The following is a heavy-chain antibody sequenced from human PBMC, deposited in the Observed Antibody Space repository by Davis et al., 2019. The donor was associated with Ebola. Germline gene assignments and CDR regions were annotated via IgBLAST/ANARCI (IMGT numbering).Heavy chain of an antibody. CDR3: ARDSIAAAGRRFDY. CDR2: ISSSSSYI. Sequence: PGGSLRLSCAASGFTFSSYSMNWVRQAPGKGLEWVSSISSSSSYIYYADSVKGRFTISRDNAKNSLYLQMNSLRAEDTAVYYCARDSIAAAGRRFDYWGQGTLVTVSS. V-gene: IGHV3-21*01. D-gene: IGHD6-13*01. J-gene: IGHJ4*02. CDR1: GFTFSSYS.